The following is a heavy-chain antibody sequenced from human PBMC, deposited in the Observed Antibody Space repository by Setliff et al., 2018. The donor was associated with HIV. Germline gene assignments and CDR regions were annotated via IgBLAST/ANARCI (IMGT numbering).Heavy chain of an antibody. D-gene: IGHD3-10*01. CDR2: IYTTGST. J-gene: IGHJ5*02. CDR1: GSSFSGYY. V-gene: IGHV4-4*09. Sequence: KPSETLSLTCAVYGSSFSGYYWSWVRQPPGKGLEWIGYIYTTGSTNYNPSLKSRVTISVDTSKNQFSLKLYPVTAADTAVYYCARRIDNSGSFPDKNWFDTWGQGSLVTVSS. CDR3: ARRIDNSGSFPDKNWFDT.